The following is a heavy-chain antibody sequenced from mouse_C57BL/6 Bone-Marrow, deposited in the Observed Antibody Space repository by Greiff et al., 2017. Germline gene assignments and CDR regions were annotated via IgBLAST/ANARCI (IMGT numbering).Heavy chain of an antibody. CDR2: IWWDDDK. J-gene: IGHJ4*01. Sequence: QVTLKVSVPGILQPSQTLSLTCSFSGFSLSTFGMGVGWIRQPSGKGLEWLAHIWWDDDKYYNPALKSRLTISKDTSKNQVFLKIANVDTADTATYYCARMSQLGRHYYAMDYWGQGTSVTVSS. CDR3: ARMSQLGRHYYAMDY. CDR1: GFSLSTFGMG. D-gene: IGHD4-1*01. V-gene: IGHV8-8*01.